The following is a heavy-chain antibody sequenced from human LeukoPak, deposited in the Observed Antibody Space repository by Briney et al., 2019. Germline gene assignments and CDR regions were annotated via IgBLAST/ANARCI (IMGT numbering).Heavy chain of an antibody. CDR3: ARECSGGSCYPDY. Sequence: GGSLRLSCAASGFTFSSYSMNWVRQAPGKGLGWVSSISSSSSYIYYADSVKGRFTISRDNAKNSLYLQMNGLRAEDTAVYYCARECSGGSCYPDYWGQGTLVTVSS. V-gene: IGHV3-21*01. J-gene: IGHJ4*02. CDR2: ISSSSSYI. D-gene: IGHD2-15*01. CDR1: GFTFSSYS.